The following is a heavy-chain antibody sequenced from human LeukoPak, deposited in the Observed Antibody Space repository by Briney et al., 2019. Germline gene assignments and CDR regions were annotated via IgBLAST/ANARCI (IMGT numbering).Heavy chain of an antibody. CDR1: GGSISSYY. D-gene: IGHD6-19*01. CDR2: IYYSGST. J-gene: IGHJ4*02. CDR3: ARAIAVAEFDY. Sequence: PSETLSLTCTVSGGSISSYYWSWIRQPPGKGLEWIGHIYYSGSTNYNPSLKSRVTISVDTSKNQFSLKLSSVTAADTAVYYCARAIAVAEFDYWGQGTLVTVSS. V-gene: IGHV4-59*01.